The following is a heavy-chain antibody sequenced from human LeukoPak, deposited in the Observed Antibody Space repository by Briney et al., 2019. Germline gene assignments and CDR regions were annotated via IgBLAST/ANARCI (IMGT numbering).Heavy chain of an antibody. CDR2: IYSGGST. J-gene: IGHJ4*02. CDR3: ARATTGPFDY. D-gene: IGHD1-1*01. Sequence: GGSLRLSCAASGFTVSSNYMSWVRQAPGKGLEWVSVIYSGGSTYYADSVKGRFTISRDNSKNTLYLQMYSLRAEDTAVYYCARATTGPFDYWGQGTLVTVSS. V-gene: IGHV3-53*01. CDR1: GFTVSSNY.